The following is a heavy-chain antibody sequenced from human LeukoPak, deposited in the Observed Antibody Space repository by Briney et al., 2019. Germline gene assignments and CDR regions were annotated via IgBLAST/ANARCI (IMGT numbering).Heavy chain of an antibody. CDR2: ISSSGETR. CDR3: ARGGITIFGGIIYQDY. D-gene: IGHD3-3*01. Sequence: GGSLRLSCAASGFTFSNNEMNWVRQAPGKGLEWVSYISSSGETRHYTDSVKGRFTISRDNAKNSLYLQMNSLRAEDTAFYYCARGGITIFGGIIYQDYWGQGTLVTVSS. V-gene: IGHV3-48*03. J-gene: IGHJ4*02. CDR1: GFTFSNNE.